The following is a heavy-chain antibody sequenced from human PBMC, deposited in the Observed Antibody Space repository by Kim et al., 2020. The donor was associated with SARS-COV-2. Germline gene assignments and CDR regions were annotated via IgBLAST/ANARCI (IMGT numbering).Heavy chain of an antibody. CDR1: GGSISSSNW. CDR2: IYHSGST. D-gene: IGHD3-3*01. V-gene: IGHV4-4*02. J-gene: IGHJ6*02. CDR3: ARVRTSTIFGVVIIYYGMDV. Sequence: SETLSHTCAVSGGSISSSNWWSWVRQPPGKGLEWIGEIYHSGSTNYNPSLKSRVTISVDKSKNQFSLKLSSVTAADTAVYYCARVRTSTIFGVVIIYYGMDVWGQGTTVTVSS.